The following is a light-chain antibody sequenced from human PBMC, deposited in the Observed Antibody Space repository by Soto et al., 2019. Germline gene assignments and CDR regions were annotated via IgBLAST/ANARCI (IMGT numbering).Light chain of an antibody. V-gene: IGLV4-60*02. CDR1: SGHSTYI. CDR2: LEGSGSY. J-gene: IGLJ2*01. CDR3: ETWDTNVVV. Sequence: QPVLIQSSSASASLGSSVKLTCTLSSGHSTYIIAWHQQQPGKAPRYLMKLEGSGSYNKGSGIPDRFSGSSSGADRYLTISNLQFEDEADYYCETWDTNVVVFGGGTKLTVL.